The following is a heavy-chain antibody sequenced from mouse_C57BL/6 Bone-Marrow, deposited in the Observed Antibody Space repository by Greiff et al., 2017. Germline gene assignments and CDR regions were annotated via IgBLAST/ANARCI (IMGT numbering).Heavy chain of an antibody. CDR3: TRPSGEYYAMDY. J-gene: IGHJ4*01. D-gene: IGHD3-1*01. CDR1: GYTFTDYE. CDR2: IDPETGGT. Sequence: QVQLQQSGAELVRPGASVTLSCKASGYTFTDYEMHWVKQTPVHGLEWIGAIDPETGGTAYNQKFKGKAILTADKSSSTAYMELRSLTSEDSAVYYCTRPSGEYYAMDYWGQGTSVTVSS. V-gene: IGHV1-15*01.